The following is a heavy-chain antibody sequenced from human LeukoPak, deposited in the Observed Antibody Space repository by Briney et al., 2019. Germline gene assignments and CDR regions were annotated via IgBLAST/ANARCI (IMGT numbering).Heavy chain of an antibody. CDR1: GFTFSSYG. J-gene: IGHJ4*02. CDR3: AGGFGFLIES. Sequence: PGRSLRLSCAASGFTFSSYGMHWVRQAPGKGLEWVANIKQDGSEKYYVGSVRGRFTISRDNAKNSLYLQLNSLRVEDTAVYFCAGGFGFLIESWGQGTLVTVSS. D-gene: IGHD3-16*01. CDR2: IKQDGSEK. V-gene: IGHV3-7*04.